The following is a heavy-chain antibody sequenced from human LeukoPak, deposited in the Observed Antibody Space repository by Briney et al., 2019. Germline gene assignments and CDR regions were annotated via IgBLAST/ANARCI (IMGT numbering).Heavy chain of an antibody. CDR2: IYYSGST. Sequence: SETLSLTCTVSGGSISSYYWSWIRQPPGKGLEWIGYIYYSGSTNYNPSLKSRVTISVDTSKNQFSLELSSVTAADTAVYYCASRLVGARYGFDYWGQGTLVTVSS. CDR3: ASRLVGARYGFDY. V-gene: IGHV4-59*01. D-gene: IGHD1-26*01. J-gene: IGHJ4*02. CDR1: GGSISSYY.